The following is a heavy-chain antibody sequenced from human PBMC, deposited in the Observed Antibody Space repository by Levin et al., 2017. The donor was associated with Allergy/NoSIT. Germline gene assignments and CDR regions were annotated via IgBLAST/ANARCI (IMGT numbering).Heavy chain of an antibody. CDR1: GFTFSNYW. J-gene: IGHJ4*02. V-gene: IGHV3-74*01. Sequence: GGSLRLSCAASGFTFSNYWMHWVRQAPGKGLVWVSRIKSDGSSINYADSVKGRFTISRDNAKNTLYLQLNSLRVEDTAMYYCAKVTVTGYGSLPLDSWGQGTLVTVSS. CDR3: AKVTVTGYGSLPLDS. D-gene: IGHD6-19*01. CDR2: IKSDGSSI.